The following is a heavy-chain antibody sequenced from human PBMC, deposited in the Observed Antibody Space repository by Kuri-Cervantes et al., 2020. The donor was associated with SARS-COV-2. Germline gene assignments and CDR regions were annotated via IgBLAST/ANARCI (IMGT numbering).Heavy chain of an antibody. CDR2: IYYSGST. J-gene: IGHJ4*02. Sequence: SETLSLTCTVSGGSISSSSYYWGWIRQPPGKGLEWIGSIYYSGSTYYNPPLKSRVTISVDTSKNQFSLKLSSVTAADTAVYYCASRRFHEGATGIDYWGQGTLVTVSS. D-gene: IGHD1-26*01. CDR3: ASRRFHEGATGIDY. V-gene: IGHV4-39*07. CDR1: GGSISSSSYY.